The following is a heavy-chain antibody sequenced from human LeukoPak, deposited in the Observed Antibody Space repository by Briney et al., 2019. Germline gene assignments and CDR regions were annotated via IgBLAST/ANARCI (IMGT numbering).Heavy chain of an antibody. CDR1: GGSISSSSYY. D-gene: IGHD2-2*01. CDR2: IYYSGST. J-gene: IGHJ3*02. V-gene: IGHV4-39*07. Sequence: PSETLSLTCTVSGGSISSSSYYWGWIRQPPGKGLEWIGSIYYSGSTYYNPSLKSRVTISVDTSKNQFSLKLSSVTAADTAVYYCARGVDRPHAFDIWGQGTMVTVSS. CDR3: ARGVDRPHAFDI.